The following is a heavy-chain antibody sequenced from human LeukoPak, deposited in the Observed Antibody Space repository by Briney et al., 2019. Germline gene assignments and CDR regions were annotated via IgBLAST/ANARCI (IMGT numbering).Heavy chain of an antibody. D-gene: IGHD1/OR15-1a*01. Sequence: GASVKVSCKASGYTFTDYYMHWVRQALGQGLEWMGWINPSSGGTNYAQKFQGRVTMTRDTSISTAYMELSRLRSDDTAVYYCARDWNMAEVSDYWGQGTLVTVSS. CDR3: ARDWNMAEVSDY. CDR2: INPSSGGT. CDR1: GYTFTDYY. V-gene: IGHV1-2*02. J-gene: IGHJ4*02.